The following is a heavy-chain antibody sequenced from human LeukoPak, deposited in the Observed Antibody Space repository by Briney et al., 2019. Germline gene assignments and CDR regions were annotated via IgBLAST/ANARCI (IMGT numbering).Heavy chain of an antibody. Sequence: GGSLRLSCAASGFTLSSYSMNWVRQAPGKGLEWVSSISRSSAYIYYADSVKGRFTISRDNAKNSLYLQMNSLRAEDTAVYYCARDRAAAGTGFGYWGQGTLVTVSS. CDR3: ARDRAAAGTGFGY. D-gene: IGHD6-13*01. J-gene: IGHJ4*02. CDR2: ISRSSAYI. V-gene: IGHV3-21*01. CDR1: GFTLSSYS.